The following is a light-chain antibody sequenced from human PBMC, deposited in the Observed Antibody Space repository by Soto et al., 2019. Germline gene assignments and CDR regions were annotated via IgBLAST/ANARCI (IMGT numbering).Light chain of an antibody. Sequence: EIVLTQSPATLSLSPGERATLSCRASQSVSSYLASYQHKPGQAPRLLVYDASNRATGIPARFSGRWSGTDFTLTISSLEPEDYAVYYCQQRSNWPRTFGKGTKLEIK. CDR1: QSVSSY. CDR2: DAS. J-gene: IGKJ2*01. V-gene: IGKV3-11*01. CDR3: QQRSNWPRT.